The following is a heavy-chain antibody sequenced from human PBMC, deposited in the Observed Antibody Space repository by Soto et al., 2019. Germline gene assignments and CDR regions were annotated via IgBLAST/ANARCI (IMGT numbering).Heavy chain of an antibody. D-gene: IGHD6-13*01. J-gene: IGHJ1*01. CDR2: INHSGRT. CDR1: GGSFSGYY. Sequence: SETLSLTCAVYGGSFSGYYWSWIRQPPGKGLEWIGEINHSGRTNYNPSLKSRVTISVDTSKNQFSLKLSSVTAADTAVYYCARASWLFSSSWKIGAEYFQHWGQGTLVTVSS. CDR3: ARASWLFSSSWKIGAEYFQH. V-gene: IGHV4-34*01.